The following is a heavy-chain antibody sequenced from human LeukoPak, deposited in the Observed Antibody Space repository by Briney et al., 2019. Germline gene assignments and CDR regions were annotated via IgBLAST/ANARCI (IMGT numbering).Heavy chain of an antibody. D-gene: IGHD6-19*01. J-gene: IGHJ4*02. CDR1: GGSISSGGYY. CDR2: IYYSGST. V-gene: IGHV4-31*03. Sequence: SSETLSLTCTVSGGSISSGGYYWSWIRQHPGKGLEWIGYIYYSGSTYYNPSLKSRVTILVDTSKNQFSLKLSSVTAADTAVYYCARETVAGTVDYWGQGTLVTVSS. CDR3: ARETVAGTVDY.